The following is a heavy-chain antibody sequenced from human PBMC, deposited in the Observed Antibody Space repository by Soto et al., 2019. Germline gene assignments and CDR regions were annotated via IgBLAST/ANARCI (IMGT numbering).Heavy chain of an antibody. Sequence: GASVKVSCKASGYTFTSYAMHWVRQAPGQRLEWMGWINAGNGNTKYSQKFQGRVTITRDTSASTAYMELSSLRSEDTAVYYCARGALDKWLLLSRRGGNAFDIWGQGTMVTVSS. CDR1: GYTFTSYA. J-gene: IGHJ3*02. D-gene: IGHD3-22*01. CDR3: ARGALDKWLLLSRRGGNAFDI. CDR2: INAGNGNT. V-gene: IGHV1-3*01.